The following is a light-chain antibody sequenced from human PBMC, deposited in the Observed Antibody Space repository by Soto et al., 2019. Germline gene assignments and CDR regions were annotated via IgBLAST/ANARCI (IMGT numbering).Light chain of an antibody. CDR3: AAWDDSLNGFWV. Sequence: QSALTQPPSASGTPGQRVTISCCGSSSNIGSNSVNWFQQVPGAAPKLLIYRNDERTYGVPDRFSGSKSGTSASLAISGLLYEDEAAYYCAAWDDSLNGFWVFGGGTKVTVL. CDR1: SSNIGSNS. CDR2: RND. V-gene: IGLV1-44*01. J-gene: IGLJ3*02.